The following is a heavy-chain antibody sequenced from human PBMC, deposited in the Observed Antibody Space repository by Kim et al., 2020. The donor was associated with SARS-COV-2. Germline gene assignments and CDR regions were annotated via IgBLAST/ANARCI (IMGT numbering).Heavy chain of an antibody. CDR3: ARDQRITMVRAPNLGYYGMDV. CDR1: GYTFTSYG. CDR2: ISAYNGNT. D-gene: IGHD3-10*01. V-gene: IGHV1-18*01. Sequence: ASVKVSCKASGYTFTSYGISWVRQAPGQGLEWMGWISAYNGNTNYAQKLQGRVTMTTDTSTSTAYMELRSLRSDDTAVYYCARDQRITMVRAPNLGYYGMDVWGQGTTVTVSS. J-gene: IGHJ6*02.